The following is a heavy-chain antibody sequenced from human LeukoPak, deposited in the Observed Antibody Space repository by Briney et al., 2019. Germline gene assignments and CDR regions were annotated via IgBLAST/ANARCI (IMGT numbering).Heavy chain of an antibody. CDR3: AREGSQSASATYPGND. CDR1: GFTFSNYN. J-gene: IGHJ4*02. V-gene: IGHV3-7*01. Sequence: PGGSLRLSCAASGFTFSNYNMNWVRQAPGKGLEWVANIKQDGSEKYYVDSVKGRFTISRDNAKNSLYLQMNRLRAEDTAVYYCAREGSQSASATYPGNDWGQGTLVTVSS. D-gene: IGHD1-1*01. CDR2: IKQDGSEK.